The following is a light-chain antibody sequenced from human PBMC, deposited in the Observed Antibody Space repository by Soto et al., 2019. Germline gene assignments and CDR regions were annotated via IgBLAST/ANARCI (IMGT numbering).Light chain of an antibody. Sequence: EIVLSQSPVTLSLSPGERATLSCRASQRVSGYLAWYQQKPGQAPRLLIYDTSTRATGVPARFSGSRSGPEFTLTINSLQSEDFAIYYCQPYNNWPLTFGGGTKVDIK. CDR2: DTS. CDR3: QPYNNWPLT. J-gene: IGKJ4*01. CDR1: QRVSGY. V-gene: IGKV3-15*01.